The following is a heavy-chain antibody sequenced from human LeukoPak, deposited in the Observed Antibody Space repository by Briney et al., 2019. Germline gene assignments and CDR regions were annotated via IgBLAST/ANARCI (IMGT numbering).Heavy chain of an antibody. CDR1: GFTFSSYA. V-gene: IGHV3-23*01. D-gene: IGHD4-17*01. Sequence: PGGSLRLSCAASGFTFSSYAMSWVRQAPGKGLEGVSAISGSGGSTYYADSVKGRFTISRDNSKNTLYLQMNSLRAEDTAVYYCAKVRVDYGDYVDRFDYWGQGTLVTVSS. J-gene: IGHJ4*02. CDR3: AKVRVDYGDYVDRFDY. CDR2: ISGSGGST.